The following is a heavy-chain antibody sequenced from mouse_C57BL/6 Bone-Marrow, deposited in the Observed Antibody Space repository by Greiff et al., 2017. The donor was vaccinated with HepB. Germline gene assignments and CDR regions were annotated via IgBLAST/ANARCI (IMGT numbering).Heavy chain of an antibody. CDR2: IYPGDGDT. Sequence: VQLQESGPELVKPGASVKISCKASGYAFSSSWMNWVKQRPGKGLEWIGRIYPGDGDTNYNGKFKGKATLTADKSSSTAYMQLSSLTSEDSAVYFCARDYGSSFWGQGTLVTVSA. J-gene: IGHJ3*01. V-gene: IGHV1-82*01. CDR3: ARDYGSSF. CDR1: GYAFSSSW. D-gene: IGHD1-1*01.